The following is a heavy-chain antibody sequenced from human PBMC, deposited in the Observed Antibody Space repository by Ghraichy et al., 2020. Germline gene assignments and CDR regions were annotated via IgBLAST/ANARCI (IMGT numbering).Heavy chain of an antibody. D-gene: IGHD3-10*01. CDR2: IGGSDDET. J-gene: IGHJ4*02. CDR1: GFTFRNYG. V-gene: IGHV3-23*01. Sequence: GESLNISCAASGFTFRNYGMSWVRQAPGEGLEWVSSIGGSDDETYYADSVKGRFTISRDNSQSMLFLQMNSLKVEDTAVYHCAKIGWFGQLTIDSWGQGTLVTVSS. CDR3: AKIGWFGQLTIDS.